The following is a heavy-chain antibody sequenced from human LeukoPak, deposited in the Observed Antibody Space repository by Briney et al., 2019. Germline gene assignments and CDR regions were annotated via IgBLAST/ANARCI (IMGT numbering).Heavy chain of an antibody. V-gene: IGHV4-34*01. CDR1: GGSFSGYY. CDR3: ATGWGFDY. J-gene: IGHJ4*02. D-gene: IGHD7-27*01. Sequence: SETLSLTCAVYGGSFSGYYRSWVRQPPGKGLEWIGEINHSGGTTYNPSLKTRVTISVDTSKNQFSLKLSCVTAADTAVYYCATGWGFDYWGQGTRVTVSS. CDR2: INHSGGT.